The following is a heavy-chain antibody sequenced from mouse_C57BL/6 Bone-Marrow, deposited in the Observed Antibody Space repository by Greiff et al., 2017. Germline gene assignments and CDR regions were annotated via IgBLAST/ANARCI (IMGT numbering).Heavy chain of an antibody. CDR1: GYTFTSYW. V-gene: IGHV1-74*01. CDR2: IHPSDSDT. J-gene: IGHJ3*01. D-gene: IGHD2-1*01. Sequence: QVQLKQPGAELVKPGASVKVSCKASGYTFTSYWMHWVKQRPGQGLEWIGRIHPSDSDTNYNQKFKGKATLTVDKSSSTAYMQLSSLTSEDSAVYYCAMEGYGNYVRTCAWGQGTLVTVSA. CDR3: AMEGYGNYVRTCA.